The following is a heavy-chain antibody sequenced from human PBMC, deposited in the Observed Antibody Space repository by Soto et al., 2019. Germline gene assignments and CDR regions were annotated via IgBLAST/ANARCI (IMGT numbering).Heavy chain of an antibody. CDR1: GVTFSSYA. Sequence: EVQLLESGGVLVQPGGSLRLSCAASGVTFSSYAMSWVRQAPGKGLEWISAISGSGGSTYYADSVDGRFTISRDNSSNTLYLPMNSLRAADTAVYYGATAANTVTPYWGQGTLVTVSS. J-gene: IGHJ4*02. CDR2: ISGSGGST. V-gene: IGHV3-23*01. CDR3: ATAANTVTPY. D-gene: IGHD4-17*01.